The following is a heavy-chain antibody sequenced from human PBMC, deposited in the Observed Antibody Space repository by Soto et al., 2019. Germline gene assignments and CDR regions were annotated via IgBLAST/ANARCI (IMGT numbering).Heavy chain of an antibody. CDR3: ARRDNSGAIDY. Sequence: QVQLQESGPGLVKPSETLSLTCTVSGGSISSYYWSWIRQPPGKGLEWIGYIYYSGSTNYNPSLKSRGTISVDTSKSQFALKLSSVTAADTAVYYGARRDNSGAIDYGGQGTLVTVSS. CDR2: IYYSGST. V-gene: IGHV4-59*01. CDR1: GGSISSYY. D-gene: IGHD1-26*01. J-gene: IGHJ4*02.